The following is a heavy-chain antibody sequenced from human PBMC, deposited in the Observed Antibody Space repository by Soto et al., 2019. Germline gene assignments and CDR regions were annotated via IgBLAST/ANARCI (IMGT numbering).Heavy chain of an antibody. CDR1: GFTLSSYA. J-gene: IGHJ4*02. D-gene: IGHD6-19*01. CDR2: LSGSGGST. V-gene: IGHV3-23*01. CDR3: AKNWDSSGWYFFDY. Sequence: VGSLRLSCAASGFTLSSYAMSWVRQAPGKGLEWVSALSGSGGSTYYADSVKGRFTISRDSSKNTLYLLMNSLRPEDTAVYFCAKNWDSSGWYFFDYWGQGTLVTVSS.